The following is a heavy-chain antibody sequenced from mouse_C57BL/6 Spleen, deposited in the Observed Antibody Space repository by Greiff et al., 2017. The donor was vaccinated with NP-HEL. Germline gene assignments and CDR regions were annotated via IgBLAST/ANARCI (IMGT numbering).Heavy chain of an antibody. D-gene: IGHD2-5*01. CDR1: GYAFSSYW. J-gene: IGHJ2*01. CDR2: IYPGDGDT. CDR3: ARAYSNPFDY. Sequence: QVQLKESGAELVKPGASVKISCKASGYAFSSYWMNWVKQRPGKGLEWIGQIYPGDGDTNYNGKFKGKATLTADKSSSTAYMQLSSLTSEDSAVYFCARAYSNPFDYWGQGTTLTVSS. V-gene: IGHV1-80*01.